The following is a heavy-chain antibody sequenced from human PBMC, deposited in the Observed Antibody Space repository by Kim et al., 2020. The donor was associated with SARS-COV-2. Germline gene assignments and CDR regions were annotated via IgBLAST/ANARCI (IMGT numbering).Heavy chain of an antibody. V-gene: IGHV1-2*02. J-gene: IGHJ4*02. Sequence: AQKFQGRVTMTRDTSISTAYMELSRLRSDDTAVYYCARPLSTAVAAYFDYWGQGTLVTVSS. CDR3: ARPLSTAVAAYFDY. D-gene: IGHD6-19*01.